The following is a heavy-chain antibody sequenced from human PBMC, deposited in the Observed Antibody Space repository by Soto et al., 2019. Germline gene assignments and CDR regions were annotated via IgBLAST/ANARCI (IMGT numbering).Heavy chain of an antibody. J-gene: IGHJ6*02. Sequence: PGGSLRLSCAASGFTFSSYAMHWVRQAPGKGLEYVSAISSNGGSTYYADSVKGRFTISRDNSKNTLYLQMGSLRAEDMAVYYCARGAKGFFYGIDVWGQGTTVTVSS. CDR1: GFTFSSYA. V-gene: IGHV3-64*02. CDR2: ISSNGGST. CDR3: ARGAKGFFYGIDV.